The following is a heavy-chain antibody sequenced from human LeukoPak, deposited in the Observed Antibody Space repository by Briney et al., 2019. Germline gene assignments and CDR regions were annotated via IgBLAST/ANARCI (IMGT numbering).Heavy chain of an antibody. CDR2: IKQDGSEK. V-gene: IGHV3-7*03. Sequence: GGSLRLSCAASGFTFSSYWMSWVRQAPGKGLEWVANIKQDGSEKYYVDSVKGRFTISRDNAKNSLYLQMNSLRAEDTAVYYCARQGYYDFWSGYYTYFDYWGQGTLVTVSS. D-gene: IGHD3-3*01. CDR3: ARQGYYDFWSGYYTYFDY. J-gene: IGHJ4*02. CDR1: GFTFSSYW.